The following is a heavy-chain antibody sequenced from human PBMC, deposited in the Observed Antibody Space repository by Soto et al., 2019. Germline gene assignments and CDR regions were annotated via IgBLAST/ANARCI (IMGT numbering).Heavy chain of an antibody. D-gene: IGHD2-8*01. CDR3: ARSQGGMLYNSYFDF. J-gene: IGHJ4*02. V-gene: IGHV2-70*13. CDR2: IDWDGDR. Sequence: GSGPTLVNPTPTLTLTCTFSGFTLGTAGLSVNWIRQAPGKALEWLGVIDWDGDRFYSASLKTRLSISRDTSKNEVILTMTNMDPVDTATYFCARSQGGMLYNSYFDFWGQGTLVTVSS. CDR1: GFTLGTAGLS.